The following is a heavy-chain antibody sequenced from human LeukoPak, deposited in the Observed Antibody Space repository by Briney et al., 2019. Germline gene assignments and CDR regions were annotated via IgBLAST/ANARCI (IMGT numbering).Heavy chain of an antibody. J-gene: IGHJ4*02. CDR1: GGSISSYY. CDR2: IYYSGST. CDR3: ARARTGSGYYFDY. V-gene: IGHV4-59*01. D-gene: IGHD3-22*01. Sequence: SETLSLTCTVSGGSISSYYWSWIRQPPGKGLEWIGYIYYSGSTNYNPSLKSRVTISVDTSKNQFSLKLSSATAADTAVYYCARARTGSGYYFDYWGQGTLVTVSS.